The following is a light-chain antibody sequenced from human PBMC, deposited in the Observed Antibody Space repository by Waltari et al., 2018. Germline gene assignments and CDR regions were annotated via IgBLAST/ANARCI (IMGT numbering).Light chain of an antibody. CDR1: SEHSSYA. CDR2: LNSGGSH. Sequence: QLVLTQSPSASASLGASVKLTCTLSSEHSSYAIAWHQQQPEKGPRYLMKLNSGGSHNKGDGIPDRFSGSSSGADRYLTISSLQSEDEADYYWQTWGTGIHGAFGGVTKLTVL. J-gene: IGLJ2*01. V-gene: IGLV4-69*01. CDR3: QTWGTGIHGA.